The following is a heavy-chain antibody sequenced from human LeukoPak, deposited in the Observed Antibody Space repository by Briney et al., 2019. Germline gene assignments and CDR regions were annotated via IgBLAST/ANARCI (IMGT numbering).Heavy chain of an antibody. J-gene: IGHJ4*02. Sequence: PGGSLRLSCAASGFTFSNYWMHWVRQAPGKGLVWVSRIYNDGSSTTYADSVKGRFTISRDNAKNTLYLQTNSLRAEDTAVYYCARDSSEIWSRGVIVYWGQGTLVTVSS. V-gene: IGHV3-74*01. D-gene: IGHD3-16*02. CDR1: GFTFSNYW. CDR3: ARDSSEIWSRGVIVY. CDR2: IYNDGSST.